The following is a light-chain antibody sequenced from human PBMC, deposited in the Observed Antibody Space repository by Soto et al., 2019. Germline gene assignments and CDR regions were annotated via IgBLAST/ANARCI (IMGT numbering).Light chain of an antibody. J-gene: IGLJ2*01. CDR1: SSDVAGSDY. CDR2: EVT. Sequence: QSALTQPPSASGSPGQSVTISCTGTSSDVAGSDYVSWYQQHPGKAPKLIIYEVTKRPAGGPDRFSGSKSGNTASLAVSGLQADDESYYYCSSFARGDNPHVLFGGGTKLTVL. CDR3: SSFARGDNPHVL. V-gene: IGLV2-8*01.